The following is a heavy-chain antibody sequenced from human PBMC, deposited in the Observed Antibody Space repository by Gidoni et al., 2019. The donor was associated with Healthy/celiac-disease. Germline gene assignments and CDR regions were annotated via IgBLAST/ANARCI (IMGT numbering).Heavy chain of an antibody. J-gene: IGHJ4*02. CDR3: ARGLMQLVRLTDY. CDR1: GFTFSSYG. CDR2: IWYDGSNK. D-gene: IGHD6-6*01. Sequence: QVQLVESGGGVVQPGRSLRLSCAASGFTFSSYGMHWVRQDPGKGLEWVAVIWYDGSNKYYADSVKGRFTISRDNSKNTLYLQMNSLRAEDTAVYYCARGLMQLVRLTDYWGQGTLVTVSS. V-gene: IGHV3-33*01.